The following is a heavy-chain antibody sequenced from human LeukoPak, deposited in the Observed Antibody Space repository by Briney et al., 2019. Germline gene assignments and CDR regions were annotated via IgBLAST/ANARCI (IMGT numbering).Heavy chain of an antibody. V-gene: IGHV3-33*01. J-gene: IGHJ4*02. CDR1: GFTFSSYG. CDR3: LEWQGVY. D-gene: IGHD3-3*01. CDR2: IWYDGSNK. Sequence: GGSLRLSCAASGFTFSSYGMPWVRQAPGKGLEWVAVIWYDGSNKYYADSVKGRFTISRDNSKNTLYLQMNSLRAEDTAVYYCLEWQGVYWGQGTLVTVSS.